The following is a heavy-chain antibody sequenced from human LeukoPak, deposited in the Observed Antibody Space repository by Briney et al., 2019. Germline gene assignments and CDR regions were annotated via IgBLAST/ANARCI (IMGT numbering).Heavy chain of an antibody. CDR1: GFNFRQAW. D-gene: IGHD3-3*01. Sequence: GGSLRLSCAASGFNFRQAWMSWVRQAPGKGLEWVGRLKSYKDGGTTDYAAPVRGRFTISRDDSKSTLYLQMNSLRAEDTAVYYCAKVGYDFWSGPQTHWGQGTLVTVSS. J-gene: IGHJ4*02. CDR2: LKSYKDGGTT. CDR3: AKVGYDFWSGPQTH. V-gene: IGHV3-15*01.